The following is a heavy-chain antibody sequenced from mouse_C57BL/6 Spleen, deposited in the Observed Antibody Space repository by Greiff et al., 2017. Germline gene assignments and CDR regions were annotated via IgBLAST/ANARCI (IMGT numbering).Heavy chain of an antibody. CDR2: IRNKANGYTT. Sequence: EVKLVESGGGLVQPGGSLSLSCAASGFTFTDYYMSWVRQPPGKALEWLGFIRNKANGYTTEYSASVKGRFTISRDNSQSILYLQMNALRAEDSATYYCARSYGSSLDYWGQGTTLTVSS. V-gene: IGHV7-3*01. J-gene: IGHJ2*01. CDR3: ARSYGSSLDY. CDR1: GFTFTDYY. D-gene: IGHD1-1*01.